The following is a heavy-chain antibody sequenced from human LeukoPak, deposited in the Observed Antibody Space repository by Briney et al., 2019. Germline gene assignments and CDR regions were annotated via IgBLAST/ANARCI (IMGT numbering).Heavy chain of an antibody. CDR3: ATWAGYCTRTSCISFDN. Sequence: GGTLRLSCAASGFTFSSYGMSWVRQAPGKGLEWVSAISGSGGSTYYADSVKGRFTISRDNSKNTLYLQMNSLRAEDTAVYYCATWAGYCTRTSCISFDNWGQGILVTVSS. D-gene: IGHD2-2*01. V-gene: IGHV3-23*01. CDR1: GFTFSSYG. J-gene: IGHJ4*02. CDR2: ISGSGGST.